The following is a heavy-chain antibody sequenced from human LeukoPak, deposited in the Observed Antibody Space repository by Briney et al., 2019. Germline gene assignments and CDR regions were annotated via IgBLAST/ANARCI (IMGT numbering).Heavy chain of an antibody. Sequence: GGSLRLSCEGSAFIFSGHWMNWVRQAPGTGLEWVSSISTSASYKFYADSVKGRFTISRDNAKNSLYLQMNSLRAEDTAVYYCARDLESYNSGGYYFGSWGQGTLVTVSS. J-gene: IGHJ4*02. CDR3: ARDLESYNSGGYYFGS. CDR1: AFIFSGHW. D-gene: IGHD3-22*01. CDR2: ISTSASYK. V-gene: IGHV3-21*06.